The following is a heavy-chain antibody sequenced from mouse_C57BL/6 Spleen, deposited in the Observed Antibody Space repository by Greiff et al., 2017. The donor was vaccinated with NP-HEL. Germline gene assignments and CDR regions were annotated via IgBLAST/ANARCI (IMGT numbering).Heavy chain of an antibody. CDR1: GFSFNTYA. Sequence: EVRRVESGGGLVQPKGSLKLSCAASGFSFNTYAMNWVRQAPGKGLEWVARIRSKSNNYATYYADSVKDRFTISRDDSESMLYLQMNNLKTEDTAMYYCVRQATGTSGFDVWGTGTTVTVSS. CDR3: VRQATGTSGFDV. V-gene: IGHV10-1*01. J-gene: IGHJ1*03. CDR2: IRSKSNNYAT. D-gene: IGHD4-1*01.